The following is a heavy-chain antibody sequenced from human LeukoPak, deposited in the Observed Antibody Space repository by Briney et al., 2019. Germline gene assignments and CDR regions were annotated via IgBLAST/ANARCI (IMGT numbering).Heavy chain of an antibody. CDR2: FYTSGGT. D-gene: IGHD3-22*01. CDR1: GGSISSYY. J-gene: IGHJ6*02. CDR3: SRGSYDSSGYYYYGMDV. V-gene: IGHV4-4*07. Sequence: AETLSLTCNVSGGSISSYYWSWIRQPAGKGLDGIGRFYTSGGTNYNHSLMSRVTLSVDTSKNLLSLKLCSVSAADRAVYYCSRGSYDSSGYYYYGMDVWGQGTTLTVSS.